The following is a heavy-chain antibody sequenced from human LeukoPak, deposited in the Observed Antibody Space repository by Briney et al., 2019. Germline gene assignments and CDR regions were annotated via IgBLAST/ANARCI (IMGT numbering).Heavy chain of an antibody. D-gene: IGHD5-12*01. CDR1: GFTVSINS. CDR3: ARSGSGYGNYFDY. V-gene: IGHV3-66*01. Sequence: GGSLRLSCTVSGFTVSINSMSWVRQAPGKGLEWVSFIYSGGNTHYSDSVKGRFTISRDNSKNTLYLQMNSLRAEDTAVYYCARSGSGYGNYFDYWGQGTLVTVSS. CDR2: IYSGGNT. J-gene: IGHJ4*02.